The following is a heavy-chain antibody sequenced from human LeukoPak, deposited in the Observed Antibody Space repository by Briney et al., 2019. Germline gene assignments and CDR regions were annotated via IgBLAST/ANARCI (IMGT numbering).Heavy chain of an antibody. J-gene: IGHJ6*02. V-gene: IGHV1-18*01. Sequence: GASVKVSCEASGYTFTSYGISWVRQAPGQGLEWMGWISAYNGNTNYAQKLQGRVTMTTDTSTSTAYMELRSLRSDDTAVYYCARDATRGNYYYYGMDVWGQGTTVTVSS. CDR3: ARDATRGNYYYYGMDV. CDR2: ISAYNGNT. CDR1: GYTFTSYG. D-gene: IGHD3-10*01.